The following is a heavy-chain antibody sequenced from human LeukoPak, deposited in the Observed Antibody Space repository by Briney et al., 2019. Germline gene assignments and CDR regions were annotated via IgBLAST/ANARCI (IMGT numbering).Heavy chain of an antibody. D-gene: IGHD5-18*01. V-gene: IGHV3-74*01. CDR1: GFTVSSNY. J-gene: IGHJ4*02. Sequence: PGGSLRLSCAASGFTVSSNYMSWVRQAPGKGLVWVSRINSDGSSTSYADSVKGRFTISRDNAKNTLYLQMNSLRAEDTAVYYCARAYSYGPDYWGQGTLVTVSS. CDR3: ARAYSYGPDY. CDR2: INSDGSST.